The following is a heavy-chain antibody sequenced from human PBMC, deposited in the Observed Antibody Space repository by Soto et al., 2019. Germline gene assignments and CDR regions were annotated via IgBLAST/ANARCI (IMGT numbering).Heavy chain of an antibody. CDR2: IYYSGST. V-gene: IGHV4-59*01. D-gene: IGHD4-17*01. J-gene: IGHJ4*02. CDR1: GGSIISYY. CDR3: ARVRYYGDLDY. Sequence: LETLSLTCTVSGGSIISYYWSWIRQPPGKGLEWIGYIYYSGSTNYNPSLKSRVTISVDTSKNQFSLKLSSVTAADTAVYYCARVRYYGDLDYWGQGTLVTVSS.